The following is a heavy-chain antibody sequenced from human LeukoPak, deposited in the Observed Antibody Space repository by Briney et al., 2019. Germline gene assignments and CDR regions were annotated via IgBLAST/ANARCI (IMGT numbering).Heavy chain of an antibody. D-gene: IGHD4-4*01. CDR1: GFTFDDYA. V-gene: IGHV3-9*01. Sequence: PGRSLRLSCVASGFTFDDYAMHWVRQAPGKGLEWVSGISWKSESTGYADSVKGRFTISRDNTKNSLYLQMNSLRAEDTAFYYCANSLTVTTGDFQHWGQGTLVTVSS. J-gene: IGHJ1*01. CDR3: ANSLTVTTGDFQH. CDR2: ISWKSEST.